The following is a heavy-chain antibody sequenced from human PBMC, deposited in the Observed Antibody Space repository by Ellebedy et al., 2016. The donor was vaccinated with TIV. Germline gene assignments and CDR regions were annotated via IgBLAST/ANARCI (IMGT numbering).Heavy chain of an antibody. Sequence: ASVKVSCXASGGTFNNYAIAWVRQARGHGLEWLGGINTILGTTNYAQKFQGRLTIAADESTSTAYMELSSLRSEDTAVYFCARATSPRPNDGDTFDVWGQGTMVAVSS. D-gene: IGHD6-6*01. V-gene: IGHV1-69*13. CDR1: GGTFNNYA. J-gene: IGHJ3*01. CDR2: INTILGTT. CDR3: ARATSPRPNDGDTFDV.